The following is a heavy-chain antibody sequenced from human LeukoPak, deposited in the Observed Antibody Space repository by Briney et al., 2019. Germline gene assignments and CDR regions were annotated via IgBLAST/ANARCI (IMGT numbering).Heavy chain of an antibody. V-gene: IGHV3-30-3*01. CDR3: AREGLWSGYLGAFDI. D-gene: IGHD3-3*01. Sequence: GGSLRLSCAASGFTFSSYAMHWVRQAPGKGLEGVAVISYDGSNKYYADSVKGRFTISRDNSKNTLYLQMNSLRAEDTAVYYCAREGLWSGYLGAFDIWGQGTMVTVSS. J-gene: IGHJ3*02. CDR2: ISYDGSNK. CDR1: GFTFSSYA.